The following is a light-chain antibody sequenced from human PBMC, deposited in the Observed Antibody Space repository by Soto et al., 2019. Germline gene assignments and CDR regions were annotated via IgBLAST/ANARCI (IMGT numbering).Light chain of an antibody. CDR2: GAS. Sequence: EIVLTQSPGTLSLSPGERATLSCRASQSVICNYLAWYQQKPGQAPRPLIYGASSRATGIPDRFSGSGAGTDFTFTISRLESEDFAVYYCQQYGSSPWTFGQGTKVDIK. V-gene: IGKV3-20*01. J-gene: IGKJ1*01. CDR1: QSVICNY. CDR3: QQYGSSPWT.